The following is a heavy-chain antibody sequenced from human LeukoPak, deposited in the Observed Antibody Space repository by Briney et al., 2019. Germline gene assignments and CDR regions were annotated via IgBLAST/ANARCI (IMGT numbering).Heavy chain of an antibody. D-gene: IGHD3/OR15-3a*01. V-gene: IGHV3-7*04. CDR1: GFTFSKFW. Sequence: GGSLRLSCAASGFTFSKFWMSWVRQAPGKGLEWVANIHPEGYEKYHVDSVKGRFTISRDNTKSLLHLEMDNLRVEDTAVYYCARGDDFSRDHWGQGTRVTVSS. CDR2: IHPEGYEK. J-gene: IGHJ4*02. CDR3: ARGDDFSRDH.